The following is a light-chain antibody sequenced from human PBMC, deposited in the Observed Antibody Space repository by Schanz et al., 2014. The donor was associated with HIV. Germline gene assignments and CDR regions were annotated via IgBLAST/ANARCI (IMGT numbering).Light chain of an antibody. Sequence: EIVLTQSPGTLSLSPGERATLSCRASQSVSSSYLAWYQQKPGQAPRLLIYGASSRATGIPDRFSGSGSGTDFTLPISRLEPEDFAVYYCHHYGTSPPAFTFGPGTKVDIK. CDR3: HHYGTSPPAFT. CDR2: GAS. J-gene: IGKJ3*01. CDR1: QSVSSSY. V-gene: IGKV3-20*01.